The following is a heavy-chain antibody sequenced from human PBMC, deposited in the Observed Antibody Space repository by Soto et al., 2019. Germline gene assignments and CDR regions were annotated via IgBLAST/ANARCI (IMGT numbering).Heavy chain of an antibody. J-gene: IGHJ5*02. V-gene: IGHV1-69*13. CDR3: ARVVSGGSPRSGPPRPQYGSGSYYPPNWFDP. D-gene: IGHD3-10*01. CDR1: GGTFSSYA. CDR2: IIPIFGTA. Sequence: SVKVSCKASGGTFSSYAISWVRQAPGQGLEWMGGIIPIFGTANYAQKFQGRVTITADEATSTAYMELRSLRSDDTAVYYCARVVSGGSPRSGPPRPQYGSGSYYPPNWFDPWGQGTLVTVSS.